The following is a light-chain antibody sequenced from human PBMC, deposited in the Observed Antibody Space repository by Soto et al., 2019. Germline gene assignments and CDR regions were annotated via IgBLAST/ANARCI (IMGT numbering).Light chain of an antibody. CDR3: QQVNVYPST. CDR1: QGISSY. Sequence: IQVTQYTSSLSASVGVRVTITGRASQGISSYLGWYQQKPEKAPNLLIYDASTLHSGVPSRFSGGGSGTDFTLTISSLQPEDFATYYCQQVNVYPSTFAGGTKVDIK. J-gene: IGKJ4*01. CDR2: DAS. V-gene: IGKV1-9*01.